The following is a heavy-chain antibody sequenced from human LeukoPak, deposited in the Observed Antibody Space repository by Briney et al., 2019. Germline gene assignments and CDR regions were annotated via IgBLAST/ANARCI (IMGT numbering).Heavy chain of an antibody. CDR2: VHYGGNT. CDR1: GGSISSFY. CDR3: ARHHNAPSCYSGYEY. J-gene: IGHJ4*02. Sequence: KPSETLSLTCTVSGGSISSFYWSWIRQPPGKGLEWIGCVHYGGNTNYNPSLKSRVTIAIDTSKNQFSLQLTSVTAADTAMYYCARHHNAPSCYSGYEYWGQGSLVTVSS. V-gene: IGHV4-59*08. D-gene: IGHD1-14*01.